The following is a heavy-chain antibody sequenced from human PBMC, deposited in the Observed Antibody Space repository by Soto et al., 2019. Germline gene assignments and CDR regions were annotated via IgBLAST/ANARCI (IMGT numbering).Heavy chain of an antibody. CDR3: ARDYYDSSGYYYVRYYYYYGMDV. CDR1: GFTFSDYY. D-gene: IGHD3-22*01. V-gene: IGHV3-11*01. Sequence: GGSLRLSCAASGFTFSDYYMSWIRQAPGKGLEWVSYISSSGSTIYYADSVKGRFTISRDNAKNSLYLQMNSLRAEDTAVYYCARDYYDSSGYYYVRYYYYYGMDVWGQGTTVTVSS. J-gene: IGHJ6*02. CDR2: ISSSGSTI.